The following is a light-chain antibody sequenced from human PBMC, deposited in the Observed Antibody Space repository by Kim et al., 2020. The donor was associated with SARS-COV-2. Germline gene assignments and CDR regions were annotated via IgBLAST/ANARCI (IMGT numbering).Light chain of an antibody. CDR3: SAWDSSLSAWV. V-gene: IGLV10-54*01. Sequence: QAGLTQPPSVSKALGQTATLTCTGNSNNIGNQGAAWLQQHQGHPPKLLSYRNNNRPSGISERLSASRSGNTASLTITGLQPEDEADYYCSAWDSSLSAWVFCGGTQLTVL. CDR2: RNN. J-gene: IGLJ3*02. CDR1: SNNIGNQG.